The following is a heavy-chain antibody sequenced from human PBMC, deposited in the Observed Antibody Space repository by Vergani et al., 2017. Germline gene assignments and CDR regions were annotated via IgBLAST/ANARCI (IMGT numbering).Heavy chain of an antibody. CDR2: ISNSGNTI. J-gene: IGHJ3*02. Sequence: QVQLVESGGGLVKPGGSLRLSCAASGFSFSDHYMTWIRQAPGKGLEWVSYISNSGNTIEYADSVKGRFSISRDNAKSSLFLQMDSLRAEDTAVYYCARDHRDYNNYPGTFDIWGQGSMVNVSS. CDR3: ARDHRDYNNYPGTFDI. D-gene: IGHD5-24*01. CDR1: GFSFSDHY. V-gene: IGHV3-11*01.